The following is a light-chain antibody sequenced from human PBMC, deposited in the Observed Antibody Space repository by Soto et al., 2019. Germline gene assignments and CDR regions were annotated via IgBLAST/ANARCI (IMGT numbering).Light chain of an antibody. J-gene: IGKJ5*01. CDR3: QQYHKWPIT. CDR1: QTINSN. V-gene: IGKV3-15*01. CDR2: GAS. Sequence: EILLTQSPATQSVSPGERATLSCRASQTINSNLAWYQQKPGQAPRLLIYGASTRATGIPARFSGSGSGTEFTLTISSLQSEDFAVYYCQQYHKWPITFGQGTRLEIK.